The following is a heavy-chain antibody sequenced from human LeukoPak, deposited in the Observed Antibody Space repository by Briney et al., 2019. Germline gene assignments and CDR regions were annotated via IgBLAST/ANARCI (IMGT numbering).Heavy chain of an antibody. CDR1: GNYW. Sequence: AGGSLRLSCAASGNYWMHWVRQVPGKGLVWVSHINSDGSWTSYADSVRGRITISRDKSKNTLFLQMNSLRADDTAVYFCAKDLSGHWCIDYWGQGTLVTVSS. J-gene: IGHJ4*02. CDR3: AKDLSGHWCIDY. V-gene: IGHV3-74*01. D-gene: IGHD4/OR15-4a*01. CDR2: INSDGSWT.